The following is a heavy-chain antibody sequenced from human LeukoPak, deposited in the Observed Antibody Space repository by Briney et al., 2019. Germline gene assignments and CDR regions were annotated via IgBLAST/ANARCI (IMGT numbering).Heavy chain of an antibody. CDR3: AKDMSY. J-gene: IGHJ4*02. CDR2: VGGSGGTT. Sequence: AGGSLRLSCAASGFTFSSYAMSWVRQAPGKGLEWVSSVGGSGGTTYYADSVKGRFTISRDNSKNTLYLQMSSLRVEDTAVYYCAKDMSYWGQGTLVTVSS. CDR1: GFTFSSYA. V-gene: IGHV3-23*01.